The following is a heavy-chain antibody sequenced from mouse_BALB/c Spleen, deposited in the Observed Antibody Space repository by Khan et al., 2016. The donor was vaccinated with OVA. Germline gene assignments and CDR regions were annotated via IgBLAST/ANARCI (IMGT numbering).Heavy chain of an antibody. CDR2: INPSSGYT. J-gene: IGHJ2*01. Sequence: QMQLEESGAELARPGASVKMSCKASGYTFTSYTMHWVKQRPGQGLEWIGYINPSSGYTKYNQKFKDKATLTADKSSNTAYMQLSSLTSEDSAVYYCARTHERWGQGTTLTVSS. CDR3: ARTHER. CDR1: GYTFTSYT. V-gene: IGHV1-4*01.